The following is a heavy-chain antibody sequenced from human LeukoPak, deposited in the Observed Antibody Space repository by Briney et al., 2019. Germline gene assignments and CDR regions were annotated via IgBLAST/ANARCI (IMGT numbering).Heavy chain of an antibody. J-gene: IGHJ4*02. CDR2: FDPEDGET. CDR3: ATGGFMVRGVIIPH. Sequence: ASVKVSCKASGYTLTELSMHWVRQAPGKGLEWMGGFDPEDGETIYAQKFQGRVTMTEDASTDTAYMELSSLRSEDTAVYYCATGGFMVRGVIIPHWGQGTLVTVSS. V-gene: IGHV1-24*01. D-gene: IGHD3-10*01. CDR1: GYTLTELS.